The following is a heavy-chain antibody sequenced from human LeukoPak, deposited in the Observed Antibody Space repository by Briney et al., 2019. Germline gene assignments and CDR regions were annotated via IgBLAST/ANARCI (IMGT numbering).Heavy chain of an antibody. D-gene: IGHD6-6*01. J-gene: IGHJ4*02. CDR3: TTARPNYYFDY. CDR1: GFTFGDYA. CDR2: IRSKAYGGTT. V-gene: IGHV3-49*03. Sequence: GGSLRLSCTASGFTFGDYAMSWFRQAPGKGLEWVGFIRSKAYGGTTEYAASVKGRFTISRDDSKSIAYLQMNSLKAEDTAVYYCTTARPNYYFDYWGQGTLVTVSS.